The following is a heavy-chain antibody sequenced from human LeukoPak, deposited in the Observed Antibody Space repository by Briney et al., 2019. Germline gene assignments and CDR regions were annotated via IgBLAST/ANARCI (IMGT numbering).Heavy chain of an antibody. J-gene: IGHJ4*02. CDR1: GFTFGDYA. V-gene: IGHV3-21*01. Sequence: GGSLRLSCTASGFTFGDYAMSWVRQAPGKGLEWVSSISSSSTYMFYADSVRGRFTISRDNAKNSLYLQMNSLRAEDTAVYYCARDRGSGWHTFDYWGQGTLVTVSS. CDR3: ARDRGSGWHTFDY. D-gene: IGHD6-19*01. CDR2: ISSSSTYM.